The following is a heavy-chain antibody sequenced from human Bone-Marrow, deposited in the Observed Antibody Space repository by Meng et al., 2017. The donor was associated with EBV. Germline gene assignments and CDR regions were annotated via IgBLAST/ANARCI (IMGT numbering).Heavy chain of an antibody. J-gene: IGHJ4*02. Sequence: QVELVQSRGEVKQPGSSVKSSCKASGGTFRSYAISLVRQAPGQGLEWMGGIIAIFGTANYAQKFQDRVTITADESTSTAYMELSSLRSEDAAVYYCARDSDILTGPGGYWGQGTLVTVSS. V-gene: IGHV1-69*01. CDR3: ARDSDILTGPGGY. CDR1: GGTFRSYA. D-gene: IGHD3-9*01. CDR2: IIAIFGTA.